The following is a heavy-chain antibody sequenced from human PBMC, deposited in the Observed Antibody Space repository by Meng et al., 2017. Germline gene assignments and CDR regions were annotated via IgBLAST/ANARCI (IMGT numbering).Heavy chain of an antibody. CDR2: IYYSGST. V-gene: IGHV4-61*01. D-gene: IGHD4-23*01. J-gene: IGHJ6*02. CDR1: GGSVSSGSYY. CDR3: ARGVLLFYGSMSQYYYGMDV. Sequence: GSLRLSCTVSGGSVSSGSYYWSWIRQPPGKGLEWIGYIYYSGSTNYNPSLKSRVTISVDTSKNQFPLKLSSVTAADTAVYYCARGVLLFYGSMSQYYYGMDVWGQGTTVTVSS.